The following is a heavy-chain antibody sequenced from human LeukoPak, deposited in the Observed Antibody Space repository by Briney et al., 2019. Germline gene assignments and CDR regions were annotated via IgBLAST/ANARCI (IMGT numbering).Heavy chain of an antibody. CDR2: IIPIFGTA. CDR1: GGTFSSYA. CDR3: ARVNGGYDGRFFDY. Sequence: SVKVSCKASGGTFSSYAISWVRQAPGQGLEWMGGIIPIFGTANYAQKFQGRVTITTDTSTSTAYMELRSLRSDDTAVYYCARVNGGYDGRFFDYWGQGTLVTVSS. J-gene: IGHJ4*02. V-gene: IGHV1-69*05. D-gene: IGHD5-12*01.